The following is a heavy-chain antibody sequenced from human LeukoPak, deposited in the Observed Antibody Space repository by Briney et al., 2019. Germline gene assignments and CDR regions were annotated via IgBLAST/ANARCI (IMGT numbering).Heavy chain of an antibody. CDR3: ARVRIGQQLDKYYYYAMDV. V-gene: IGHV1-2*02. Sequence: ASVKVSCKASGYTFTDYYMHWVRQAPGQGLEWMGWINPNSGGTNFPQKFQGRVTLTTDTSISTAYMEVSRLRSEDTAVYYCARVRIGQQLDKYYYYAMDVWGQGTTVTVSS. J-gene: IGHJ6*02. D-gene: IGHD6-13*01. CDR2: INPNSGGT. CDR1: GYTFTDYY.